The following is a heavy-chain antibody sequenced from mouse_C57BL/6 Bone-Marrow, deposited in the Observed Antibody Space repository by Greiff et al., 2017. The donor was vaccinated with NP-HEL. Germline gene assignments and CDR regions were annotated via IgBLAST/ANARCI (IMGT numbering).Heavy chain of an antibody. CDR3: SVVATKAMDY. J-gene: IGHJ4*01. CDR2: IDPENGDT. CDR1: GFNIKDDY. Sequence: EVQLQESGAELVRPGASVKLSCTASGFNIKDDYMHWVKQRPEQGLEWIGWIDPENGDTEYASKFQGKATITADTSSNTAYLQLSSLTSEDTAVYYCSVVATKAMDYWGQGTSVTVSS. D-gene: IGHD1-1*01. V-gene: IGHV14-4*01.